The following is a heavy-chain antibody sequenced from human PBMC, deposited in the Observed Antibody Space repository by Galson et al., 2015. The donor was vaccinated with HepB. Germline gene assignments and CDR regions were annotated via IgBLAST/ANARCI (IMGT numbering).Heavy chain of an antibody. Sequence: LSLTCTVSGGSISGSSYFWGWIRQPPGKGLEWIGNIYHSGSTYYSPTLKSRVTISVDTSKNQFSLKMSSVTAADTAVYYCATSRTYGTDVWGQGTTVIVSS. CDR3: ATSRTYGTDV. V-gene: IGHV4-39*01. J-gene: IGHJ6*02. CDR2: IYHSGST. CDR1: GGSISGSSYF.